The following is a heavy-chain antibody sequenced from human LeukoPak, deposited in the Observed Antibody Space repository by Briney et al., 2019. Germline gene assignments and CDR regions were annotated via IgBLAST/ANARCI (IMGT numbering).Heavy chain of an antibody. D-gene: IGHD6-13*01. CDR1: GFTFSSYE. CDR3: ARDMSSSWGFAL. J-gene: IGHJ2*01. CDR2: ISSSGNTT. V-gene: IGHV3-48*03. Sequence: PGGSLRLSCAASGFTFSSYEMNWVRQAPGKGLEWVSYISSSGNTTYYADSVKGRFTISRDNAKDSLHLQMNSLRVEDTAVYYCARDMSSSWGFALWGRGTLVTVST.